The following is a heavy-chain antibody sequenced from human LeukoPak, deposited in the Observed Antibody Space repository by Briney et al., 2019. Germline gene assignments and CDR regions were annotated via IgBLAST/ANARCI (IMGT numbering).Heavy chain of an antibody. D-gene: IGHD6-19*01. CDR3: ARGSWYSSGVWPVFDH. V-gene: IGHV4-39*07. J-gene: IGHJ4*02. Sequence: PSETLSLTCTVSGGSISSSSYYWGWIRQPPGKGLEWIGSIYYSGSTYYNPSLKSRVTISVDTSKNQFSLKLSSVTAADTAVYYCARGSWYSSGVWPVFDHWGQGTLITVSS. CDR2: IYYSGST. CDR1: GGSISSSSYY.